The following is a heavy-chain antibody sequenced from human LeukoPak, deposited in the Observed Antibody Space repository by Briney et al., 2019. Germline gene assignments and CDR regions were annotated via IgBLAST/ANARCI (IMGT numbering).Heavy chain of an antibody. Sequence: GGSLRLSCAASGFTFSSYAMTWVRQAPGKGLEWVSAISGSGGSTYYADSVKGRFTISRDNSKNTLYLQMSSLGAEDTAVYYCAKPRGLDDYWGQGTLVTVSS. J-gene: IGHJ4*02. V-gene: IGHV3-23*01. CDR3: AKPRGLDDY. CDR2: ISGSGGST. CDR1: GFTFSSYA. D-gene: IGHD3-10*01.